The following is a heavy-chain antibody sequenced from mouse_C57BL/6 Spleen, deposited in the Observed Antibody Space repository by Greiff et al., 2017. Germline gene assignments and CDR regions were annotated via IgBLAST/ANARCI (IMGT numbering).Heavy chain of an antibody. V-gene: IGHV1-50*01. CDR2: IDPSDSYT. CDR3: ARWLLYYAMEY. Sequence: VQLQQPGAELLKPGSSVKLSCKASGYTFPSYWMQWVKQRPGQGLEWIGEIDPSDSYTNYNQKFKGKATLTVDTSSSTAYMQLSSLTSEDSAVYYCARWLLYYAMEYWGQGTPVTVSP. CDR1: GYTFPSYW. D-gene: IGHD2-3*01. J-gene: IGHJ4*01.